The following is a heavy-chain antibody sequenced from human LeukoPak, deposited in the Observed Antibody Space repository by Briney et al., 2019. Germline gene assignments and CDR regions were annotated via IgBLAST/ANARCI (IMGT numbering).Heavy chain of an antibody. V-gene: IGHV4-39*01. D-gene: IGHD6-6*01. Sequence: SETLSLTCAVSGGSISSSSYYWGWIRQPPGKGLEWIGSIYYSGSTYYNPSLKSRVTISVDTSKNQFSLKLSSVTAADTAVYYCARTPRGIAAWVYWGQGTLVTVSS. CDR3: ARTPRGIAAWVY. CDR2: IYYSGST. CDR1: GGSISSSSYY. J-gene: IGHJ4*02.